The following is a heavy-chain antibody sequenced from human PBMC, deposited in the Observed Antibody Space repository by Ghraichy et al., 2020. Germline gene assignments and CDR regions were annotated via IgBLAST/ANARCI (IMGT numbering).Heavy chain of an antibody. D-gene: IGHD3-22*01. CDR2: IYYSGST. CDR3: ARDPSDSSGYSDAFDI. Sequence: SETLSLTCTVSGGSISSGGYYWSWIRQHPGKGLEWIGYIYYSGSTYYNPSLKSRVTISVDTSKNQFSLKLSSVTAADTAVYYCARDPSDSSGYSDAFDIWGQGTMVTVSS. CDR1: GGSISSGGYY. V-gene: IGHV4-31*03. J-gene: IGHJ3*02.